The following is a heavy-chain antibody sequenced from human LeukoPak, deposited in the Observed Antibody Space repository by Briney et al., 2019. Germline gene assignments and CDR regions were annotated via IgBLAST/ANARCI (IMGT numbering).Heavy chain of an antibody. CDR1: GASFNSDDQY. CDR2: IHPSGML. CDR3: SRGLDSKKLGY. Sequence: SETLYLTCTVSGASFNSDDQYWNWIRQSPGKGLEWIGSIHPSGMLYNNPSLESRVTMSRDTSKNQFSLNLNSVTAADTAVYFCSRGLDSKKLGYWGQGILVTVSS. J-gene: IGHJ4*02. D-gene: IGHD3-22*01. V-gene: IGHV4-31*03.